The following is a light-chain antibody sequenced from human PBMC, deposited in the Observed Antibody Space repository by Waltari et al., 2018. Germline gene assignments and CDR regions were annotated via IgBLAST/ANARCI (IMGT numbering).Light chain of an antibody. CDR3: QQSYSTPRGFT. V-gene: IGKV1-39*01. J-gene: IGKJ3*01. CDR1: QSISSY. CDR2: AAS. Sequence: DRVTITCRASQSISSYLNWYQQKPGKAPKLLIYAASSVQSCVPSRFSGSGSGTDFTLTISSLQPEDFATYYCQQSYSTPRGFTFGPGTKVDIK.